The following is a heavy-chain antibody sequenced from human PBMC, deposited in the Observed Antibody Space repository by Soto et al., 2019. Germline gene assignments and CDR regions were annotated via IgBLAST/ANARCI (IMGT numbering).Heavy chain of an antibody. Sequence: QVQLVQSGAEVKKPGSSVKVSCKASGGTFSSYTISWVRQAPGQGLEWMGRIIPILGIANYAQKFQGRVTITADKSTSTAYMELSSLRSEDTAVYYCARVACYDSSGSYGMDVWGQGTTFTVSS. J-gene: IGHJ6*02. CDR1: GGTFSSYT. D-gene: IGHD3-22*01. CDR3: ARVACYDSSGSYGMDV. CDR2: IIPILGIA. V-gene: IGHV1-69*02.